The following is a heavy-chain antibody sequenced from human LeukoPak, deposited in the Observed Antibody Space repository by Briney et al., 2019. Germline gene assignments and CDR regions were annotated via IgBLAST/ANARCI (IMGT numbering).Heavy chain of an antibody. J-gene: IGHJ6*02. D-gene: IGHD3-10*01. CDR3: ARVLTYYYGSGSPSYYYYYYGMDV. Sequence: PGGSLRLSCAAAGFTFSDYYMSWIRQAPGKGLEWVSYISSSSYTNYADSVKGRFTISRDNAKNSLYLQMNSLRAEDTAVYYCARVLTYYYGSGSPSYYYYYYGMDVWGQETTVTVSS. CDR1: GFTFSDYY. V-gene: IGHV3-11*05. CDR2: ISSSSYT.